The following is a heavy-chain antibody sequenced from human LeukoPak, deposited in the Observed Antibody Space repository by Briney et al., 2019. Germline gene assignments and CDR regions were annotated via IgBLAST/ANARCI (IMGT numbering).Heavy chain of an antibody. CDR1: GGSFSGYY. J-gene: IGHJ4*02. D-gene: IGHD5-12*01. CDR3: ARDLGSEFDY. CDR2: INHSGST. V-gene: IGHV4-34*01. Sequence: SETLSLTCAVYGGSFSGYYWSWIRQPPGKGLEWIGEINHSGSTNYNPSLKSRVTISVDTSKNQFSLKLGSVTAADTAVYYCARDLGSEFDYWGQGTLVTVSS.